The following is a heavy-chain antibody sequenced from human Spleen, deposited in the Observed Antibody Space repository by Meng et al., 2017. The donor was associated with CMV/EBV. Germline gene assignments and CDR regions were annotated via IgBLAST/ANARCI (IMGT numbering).Heavy chain of an antibody. CDR2: ISGSGGST. J-gene: IGHJ5*02. D-gene: IGHD1-26*01. Sequence: TSGFTFSSFAMGWVRQAPGKGLEWVSRISGSGGSTYYADSVKGRFTISRDNSKNTFYLQMNSLRAEDTAVYYCAKGTGSASSNWFDPWGQGTLVTVSS. CDR3: AKGTGSASSNWFDP. CDR1: GFTFSSFA. V-gene: IGHV3-23*01.